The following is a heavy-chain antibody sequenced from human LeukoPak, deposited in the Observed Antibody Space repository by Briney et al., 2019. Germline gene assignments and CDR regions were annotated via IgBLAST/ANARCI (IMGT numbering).Heavy chain of an antibody. CDR1: GGSISSSSYY. J-gene: IGHJ3*02. CDR3: ARHYYDSSGYYSDAFDI. Sequence: SETLSLTCTVSGGSISSSSYYWGWIRQPPGKGLEWIGSIYYSGSTYYNPSLKSRVTISVDTSKNQFSLKLSSVTAADTAVYYCARHYYDSSGYYSDAFDIWGQGTVVTVSS. V-gene: IGHV4-39*01. CDR2: IYYSGST. D-gene: IGHD3-22*01.